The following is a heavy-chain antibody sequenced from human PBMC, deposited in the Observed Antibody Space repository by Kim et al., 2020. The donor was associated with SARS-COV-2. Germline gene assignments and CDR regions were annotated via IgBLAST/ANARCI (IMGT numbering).Heavy chain of an antibody. J-gene: IGHJ4*02. CDR1: GFTVSSNY. V-gene: IGHV3-53*01. CDR2: IYSGGSI. Sequence: GGSLRLSCAASGFTVSSNYMSWVRQAPGKGLEWVSVIYSGGSIYYADFVRGRFTISRDNSKNTVYLQMNNLRAEDTAVYYCARALYTNSGPYFHYYFDYWGQGNLVTVSS. CDR3: ARALYTNSGPYFHYYFDY. D-gene: IGHD3-10*01.